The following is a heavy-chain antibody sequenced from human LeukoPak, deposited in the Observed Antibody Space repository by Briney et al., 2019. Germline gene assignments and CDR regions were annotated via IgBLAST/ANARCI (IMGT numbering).Heavy chain of an antibody. CDR3: ARVDWYFDL. V-gene: IGHV4-38-2*01. CDR1: GYSISSGYY. CDR2: TYHSGST. Sequence: SETLSLTCAVSGYSISSGYYWGWIRQPPGEGLEWIGSTYHSGSTYYNPSLKSRVTISVDTSKNQFSLKLSSVTAADTAVYYCARVDWYFDLWGRGTLVTVSS. J-gene: IGHJ2*01.